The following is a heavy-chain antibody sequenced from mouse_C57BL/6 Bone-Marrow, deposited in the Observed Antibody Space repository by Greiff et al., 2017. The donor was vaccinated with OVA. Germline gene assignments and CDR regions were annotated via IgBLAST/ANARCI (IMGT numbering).Heavy chain of an antibody. V-gene: IGHV1-81*01. Sequence: VQLVESGAELARPGASVKLSCKASGYTFTSYGISWVKQRTGQGLEWIGEIYPRSGNTYYNEKFKGKATLTADKSSSTAYMELRSLTSEDSAVYFCARKAYGKDWYFDVWGTGTTVTVSS. CDR2: IYPRSGNT. CDR3: ARKAYGKDWYFDV. D-gene: IGHD1-1*01. CDR1: GYTFTSYG. J-gene: IGHJ1*03.